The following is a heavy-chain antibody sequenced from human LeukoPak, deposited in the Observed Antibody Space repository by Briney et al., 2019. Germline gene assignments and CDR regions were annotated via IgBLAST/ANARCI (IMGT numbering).Heavy chain of an antibody. CDR1: GFPFSDYW. D-gene: IGHD2-2*01. CDR2: INQYGRIQ. Sequence: PGGSLRLSCAASGFPFSDYWMDWVRQAPGKGMEWVANINQYGRIQYYADSVRGRFIISRNNAKNSPYLQMYSLRAEDTAVYYCARGDRDLYCSSTSCYPVLGGQGTLVTVS. CDR3: ARGDRDLYCSSTSCYPVL. V-gene: IGHV3-7*01. J-gene: IGHJ4*02.